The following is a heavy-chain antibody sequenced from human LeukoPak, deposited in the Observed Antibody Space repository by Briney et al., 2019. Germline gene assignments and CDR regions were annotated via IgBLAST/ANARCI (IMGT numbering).Heavy chain of an antibody. V-gene: IGHV1-18*01. CDR2: SSPYSGNT. CDR3: ARADPTNSGDEYFDY. D-gene: IGHD6-25*01. J-gene: IGHJ4*02. Sequence: GASVKVSCKASGYTFTTYGISWVRQAPGQRLEWIGWSSPYSGNTDYAQKFQGRVTMTTDASTTTAYMELRSLISDGTAVYYCARADPTNSGDEYFDYWGQGTLITVSS. CDR1: GYTFTTYG.